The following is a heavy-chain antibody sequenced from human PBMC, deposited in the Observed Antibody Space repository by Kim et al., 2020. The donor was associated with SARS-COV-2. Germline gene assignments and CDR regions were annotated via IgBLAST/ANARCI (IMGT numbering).Heavy chain of an antibody. J-gene: IGHJ4*02. V-gene: IGHV5-51*01. CDR2: IYPGDSDT. Sequence: GESLKISCKGSGYSFPKYWIGWVRQMPGKGLEWMGIIYPGDSDTKYSPSFQGQVTISADKSISTAYLQWSSLRASDTAMFYCARGRSLGTTLVPFDYWGQGTLVTVSS. CDR1: GYSFPKYW. CDR3: ARGRSLGTTLVPFDY. D-gene: IGHD3-10*01.